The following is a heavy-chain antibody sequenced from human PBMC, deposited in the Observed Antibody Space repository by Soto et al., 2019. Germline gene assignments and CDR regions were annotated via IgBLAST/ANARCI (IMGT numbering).Heavy chain of an antibody. V-gene: IGHV6-1*01. D-gene: IGHD1-1*01. J-gene: IGHJ3*02. CDR2: TYYRSKWYN. CDR3: ARGEVGYNWNDDAFDI. Sequence: KQSQTLSLTCAISGDSVSSNSAAWNWIRQSPSRGLEWLGRTYYRSKWYNDYAVSVKSRITINPDTSKNQFSLQLDSVTPEDTAVYYCARGEVGYNWNDDAFDIWGQGTMVTGSS. CDR1: GDSVSSNSAA.